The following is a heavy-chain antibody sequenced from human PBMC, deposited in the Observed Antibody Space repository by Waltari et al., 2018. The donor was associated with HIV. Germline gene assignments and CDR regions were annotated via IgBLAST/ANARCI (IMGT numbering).Heavy chain of an antibody. J-gene: IGHJ4*02. V-gene: IGHV3-33*01. Sequence: QVQLVESGGGVVQPGRSLRLSCAASGFTFSSYGMHWVRQAPGKGLEWVAVIWYDGSNKYYADSVKGRFTISRDNSKNTLYLQMNSLRAEDTAVYYCARDQFLVRALDYWGQGTLVTVSS. CDR1: GFTFSSYG. CDR3: ARDQFLVRALDY. D-gene: IGHD3-10*01. CDR2: IWYDGSNK.